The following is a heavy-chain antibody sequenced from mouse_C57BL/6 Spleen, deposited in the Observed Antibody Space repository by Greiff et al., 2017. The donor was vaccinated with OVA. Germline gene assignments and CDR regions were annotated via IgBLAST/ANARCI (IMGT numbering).Heavy chain of an antibody. Sequence: QVQLQQPGAELVKPGASVKMSCKASGYTFTSSWITWVKQRPGQGLAWIGDIYPGSGSTNYNEKFKSKATLTVDTSSSTAYMQLSSLTSEDSAVYYCANYYGSSYDYYAMDYWGQGTSVTVSS. D-gene: IGHD1-1*01. V-gene: IGHV1-55*01. CDR1: GYTFTSSW. CDR3: ANYYGSSYDYYAMDY. CDR2: IYPGSGST. J-gene: IGHJ4*01.